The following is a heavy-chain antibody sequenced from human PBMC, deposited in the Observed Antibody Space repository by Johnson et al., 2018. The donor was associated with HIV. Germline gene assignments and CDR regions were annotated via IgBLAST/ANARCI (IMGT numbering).Heavy chain of an antibody. V-gene: IGHV3-30*04. J-gene: IGHJ3*02. CDR3: ARQTLRAFDI. CDR1: GFIFSDYV. CDR2: ISADGRNK. Sequence: QVQLVESGGGVVQPGRSLRLSCAASGFIFSDYVIHWVRQAPGKGLEWVSVISADGRNKYSADSVKGRFTISRDNSKNTLYLQMNSLRAEDTALYYCARQTLRAFDIWGQGTMVTVSS.